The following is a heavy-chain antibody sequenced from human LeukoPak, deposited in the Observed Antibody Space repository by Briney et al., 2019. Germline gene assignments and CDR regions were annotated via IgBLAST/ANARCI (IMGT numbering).Heavy chain of an antibody. V-gene: IGHV3-7*01. D-gene: IGHD1-14*01. CDR3: ARNSESLTHPKY. CDR2: INQDGSEK. Sequence: GGSLRLSCAASGFTLGVYWMTWVRQAPGKGLEWVANINQDGSEKHYLDSVKGRFTISRDNPRNSLSLQMSSLRAEDTAIYYCARNSESLTHPKYSGQGTLVTVSS. J-gene: IGHJ4*02. CDR1: GFTLGVYW.